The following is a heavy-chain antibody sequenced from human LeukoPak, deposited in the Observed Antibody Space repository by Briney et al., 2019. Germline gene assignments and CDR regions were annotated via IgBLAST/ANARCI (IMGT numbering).Heavy chain of an antibody. CDR3: ARDRKGTPDY. V-gene: IGHV3-30-3*01. CDR2: ISYDGSNK. D-gene: IGHD2-15*01. CDR1: GFTFSSYA. Sequence: GGSLRLSCAASGFTFSSYAMHWVRQAPGKGLEWVAVISYDGSNKYYADSVKDRFTISRDNSKNTLYLQMNSLRAEDTAVYYCARDRKGTPDYWGQGTLVTVSS. J-gene: IGHJ4*02.